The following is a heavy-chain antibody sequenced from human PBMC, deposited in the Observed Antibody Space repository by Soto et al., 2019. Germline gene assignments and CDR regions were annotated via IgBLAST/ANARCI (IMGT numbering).Heavy chain of an antibody. CDR2: IYDSGSP. J-gene: IGHJ4*02. CDR1: GGSISVYY. Sequence: SETLSLTCTLSGGSISVYYWSWIRQSPGQGLEWIGYIYDSGSPYYNPSLKTRVTISADTSKNQISLKLTSATAADTAVYFCARGVGSSPPRYWGRGTLVTVSS. V-gene: IGHV4-59*01. D-gene: IGHD3-9*01. CDR3: ARGVGSSPPRY.